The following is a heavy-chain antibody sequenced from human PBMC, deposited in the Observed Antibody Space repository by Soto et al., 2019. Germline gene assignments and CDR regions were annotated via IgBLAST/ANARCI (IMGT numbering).Heavy chain of an antibody. D-gene: IGHD6-13*01. CDR2: ISGSGGIT. CDR1: GFTFSSYA. Sequence: GSLRLSCAASGFTFSSYAMTWVRQAPGKGLEWVSGISGSGGITYYIDSVKGRFTISRDNSKNTLYLQMNSLRAEDTAVYYCARHWPETSRDLWYGSTWGSPDYWGQGTLVTVSS. V-gene: IGHV3-23*01. J-gene: IGHJ4*02. CDR3: ARHWPETSRDLWYGSTWGSPDY.